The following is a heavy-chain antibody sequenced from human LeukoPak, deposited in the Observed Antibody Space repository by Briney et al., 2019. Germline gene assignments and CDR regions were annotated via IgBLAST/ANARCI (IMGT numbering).Heavy chain of an antibody. CDR1: GFRFSDYA. V-gene: IGHV3-64D*06. CDR2: VSLNGSVT. Sequence: GGSLRLSCSASGFRFSDYAMHWVRRAPGKGLDYVSAVSLNGSVTYYKDSVKARFTISRDNSKNTLYLQMSSLRAEDTAVYYCVKTGTTVGGACDLWGQGTMVTVSS. D-gene: IGHD1-1*01. CDR3: VKTGTTVGGACDL. J-gene: IGHJ3*01.